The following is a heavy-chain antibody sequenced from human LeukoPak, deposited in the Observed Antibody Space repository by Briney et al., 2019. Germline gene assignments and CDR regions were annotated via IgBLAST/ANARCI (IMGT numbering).Heavy chain of an antibody. CDR1: GYSFTSYW. CDR2: IYPGDSDT. V-gene: IGHV5-51*01. CDR3: RVVVPAAMDFDY. J-gene: IGHJ4*02. Sequence: GESLKISCKGSGYSFTSYWIGWVRQMPGRGLEWMGIIYPGDSDTRYSPSFQGQVTISADKSVSTAYLQWSSLKASDTAMYYCRVVVPAAMDFDYRGQGTLVTVSS. D-gene: IGHD2-2*01.